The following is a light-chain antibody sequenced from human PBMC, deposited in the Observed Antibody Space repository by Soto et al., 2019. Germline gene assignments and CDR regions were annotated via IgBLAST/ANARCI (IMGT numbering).Light chain of an antibody. CDR1: QSLSSSY. Sequence: EIVLTQSPDTLSLSPGERATLSCRASQSLSSSYLAWYLQKPGRAPRLLIYDTSTRATGVPDRFSGSGSATDFTLTISRLEPEDFAVYYCQQYVSSPATFGQGTKVEF. J-gene: IGKJ1*01. CDR3: QQYVSSPAT. V-gene: IGKV3-20*01. CDR2: DTS.